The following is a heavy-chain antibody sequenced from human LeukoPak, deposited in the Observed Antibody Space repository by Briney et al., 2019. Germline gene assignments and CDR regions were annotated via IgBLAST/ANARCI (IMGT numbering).Heavy chain of an antibody. D-gene: IGHD2/OR15-2a*01. CDR2: IYYSGST. CDR3: ASRLLHNWFDP. Sequence: PSETLSLTCTVSGGSISSGDYYWSWIRQPPGRGLEWIGYIYYSGSTYYNPSLKSRVTISVDTSKNQFSLKLSSVTAADTAVYYCASRLLHNWFDPWGQGTLVTVSS. V-gene: IGHV4-30-4*01. J-gene: IGHJ5*02. CDR1: GGSISSGDYY.